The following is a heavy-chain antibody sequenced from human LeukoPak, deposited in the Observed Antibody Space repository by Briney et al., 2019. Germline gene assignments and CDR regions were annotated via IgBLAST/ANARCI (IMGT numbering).Heavy chain of an antibody. D-gene: IGHD3-3*01. Sequence: GGSLKLSCAASGFTFSDSAMHWVRQASGKGLEWVSAISGSGGSTYYADSVKGRFTISRDNSKNALYLQMNSLRAEDTAVYYCASKGYYDFWSGYYDAFDIWGQGTMVTVSS. V-gene: IGHV3-23*01. CDR1: GFTFSDSA. CDR3: ASKGYYDFWSGYYDAFDI. CDR2: ISGSGGST. J-gene: IGHJ3*02.